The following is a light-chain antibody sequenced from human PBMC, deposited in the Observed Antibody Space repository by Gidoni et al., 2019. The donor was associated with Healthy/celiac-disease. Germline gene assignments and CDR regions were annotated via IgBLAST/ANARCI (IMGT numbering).Light chain of an antibody. J-gene: IGLJ3*02. Sequence: QSALTQPASVSGSPGQSITISCTGTSSDVGGYNYVSWYHQHPGKAPKLMIYDVSNRPSGVSDRFSGSKSGNTASLTISGLQAEDEADYYCSSYTSSSTVWVFGGGTKLTVL. CDR2: DVS. CDR1: SSDVGGYNY. V-gene: IGLV2-14*01. CDR3: SSYTSSSTVWV.